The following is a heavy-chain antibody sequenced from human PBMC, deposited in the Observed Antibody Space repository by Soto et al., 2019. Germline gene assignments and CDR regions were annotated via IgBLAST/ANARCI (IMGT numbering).Heavy chain of an antibody. CDR2: INHDGSGE. J-gene: IGHJ4*02. V-gene: IGHV3-7*03. D-gene: IGHD6-19*01. Sequence: DVQLVDSGGGLVRPGGSLRLSCAASGFTFSNYWMTWVRRAPGNGPEWVANINHDGSGEYYVDSVKGRITVSRDNAKNSRFLQMNSLEREDTAIYFCAREGERYFSCCLKCGAHYSWGQGTLGNVSS. CDR3: AREGERYFSCCLKCGAHYS. CDR1: GFTFSNYW.